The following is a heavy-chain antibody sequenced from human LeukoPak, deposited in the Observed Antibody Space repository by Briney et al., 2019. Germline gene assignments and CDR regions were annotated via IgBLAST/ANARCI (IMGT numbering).Heavy chain of an antibody. Sequence: SETLSLTCTVSGGSISSYYWSWIRQPPGKGLEWIGYIYYSGSTNYNPSLKSRVTISVDTSKNQFSLKLSSVTAADTAVYYCARSRYCSSTSCRRGAFDIWGQGTMVTVSS. D-gene: IGHD2-2*01. V-gene: IGHV4-59*01. CDR3: ARSRYCSSTSCRRGAFDI. CDR2: IYYSGST. J-gene: IGHJ3*02. CDR1: GGSISSYY.